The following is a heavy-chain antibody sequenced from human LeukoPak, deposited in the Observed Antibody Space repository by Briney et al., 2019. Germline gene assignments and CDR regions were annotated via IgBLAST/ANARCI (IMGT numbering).Heavy chain of an antibody. Sequence: VASVKVSFTASGYTFTGYYIHWVRQAPGQGLEWVAMINPSGGSTSYAQRFQGRVTVTTDTSTSTVYMQLSNLGSEDTAVYYCARERRAWGEDVGGQGTLVTVSS. CDR1: GYTFTGYY. V-gene: IGHV1-46*01. D-gene: IGHD3-16*01. J-gene: IGHJ4*02. CDR3: ARERRAWGEDV. CDR2: INPSGGST.